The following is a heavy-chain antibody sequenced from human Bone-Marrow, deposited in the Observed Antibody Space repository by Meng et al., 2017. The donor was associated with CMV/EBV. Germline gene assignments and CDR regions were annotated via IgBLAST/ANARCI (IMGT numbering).Heavy chain of an antibody. J-gene: IGHJ6*02. CDR2: ISSSSSYI. CDR3: ARASSSSYYGMDV. V-gene: IGHV3-21*01. CDR1: GFTFSSYS. Sequence: GGSLRLSCAASGFTFSSYSMNWVRQAPGKGLEWVSSISSSSSYIYYADSVKSRFTISRDNAKNSLYLQMNSQRAEDTAVYYCARASSSSYYGMDVWGQGTTVTVSS. D-gene: IGHD6-13*01.